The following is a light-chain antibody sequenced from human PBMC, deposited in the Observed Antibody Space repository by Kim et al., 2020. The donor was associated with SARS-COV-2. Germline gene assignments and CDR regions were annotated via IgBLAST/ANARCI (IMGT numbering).Light chain of an antibody. V-gene: IGKV3-20*01. CDR2: GAS. J-gene: IGKJ1*01. Sequence: SPGERATLSCRASQSVGNTYLAGYQQKPGQPPRLLIYGASTRATGIPDRFSGSGSGTDFILTISGLEPEDFAVYYCQQYGTSPRTFGQGTKVDIK. CDR1: QSVGNTY. CDR3: QQYGTSPRT.